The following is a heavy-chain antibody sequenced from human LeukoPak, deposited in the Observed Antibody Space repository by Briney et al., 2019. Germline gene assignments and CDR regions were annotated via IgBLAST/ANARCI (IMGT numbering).Heavy chain of an antibody. Sequence: PGGSLRLSCAASRFTLSTYWMSWVRQGPGKGLEWVGRIKSKTDGGTTDYAAPVKGRFSISRDDSKNTLYLQMNSLKTEDTAVYYCSTDLYGSGWLHDWGQGTLVTVSS. V-gene: IGHV3-15*01. D-gene: IGHD5-24*01. CDR2: IKSKTDGGTT. CDR3: STDLYGSGWLHD. J-gene: IGHJ4*02. CDR1: RFTLSTYW.